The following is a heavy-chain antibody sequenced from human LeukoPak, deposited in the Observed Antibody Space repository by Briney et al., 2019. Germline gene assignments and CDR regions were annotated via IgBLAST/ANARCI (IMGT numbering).Heavy chain of an antibody. Sequence: GGSLRLSCAASGFTLSSYWMHWVRQAPGEGLVWVSRINSDGSNINYADSVKGHFTISRDNSKNTLYLQMNSLRAEDTAIYYCAKDLIAYSYGYAGRSNFDYWGQGTLVTVSS. CDR1: GFTLSSYW. D-gene: IGHD5-18*01. CDR2: INSDGSNI. V-gene: IGHV3-74*01. J-gene: IGHJ4*02. CDR3: AKDLIAYSYGYAGRSNFDY.